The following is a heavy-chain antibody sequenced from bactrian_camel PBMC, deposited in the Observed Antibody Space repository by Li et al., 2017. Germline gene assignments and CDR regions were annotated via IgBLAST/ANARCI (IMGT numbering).Heavy chain of an antibody. CDR3: TAGTWLLLADFAY. CDR1: GFAFSTLN. J-gene: IGHJ6*01. Sequence: VQLVESGGGLVQPGGSLRLSCAASGFAFSTLNMRWVRQAPGKGLEWVSTITADGDSTYYADSVKGRLTISSDNAKSMLYLQMNSLKSEDTALYYCTAGTWLLLADFAYWGQGTQVTVS. CDR2: ITADGDST. V-gene: IGHV3S40*01. D-gene: IGHD7*01.